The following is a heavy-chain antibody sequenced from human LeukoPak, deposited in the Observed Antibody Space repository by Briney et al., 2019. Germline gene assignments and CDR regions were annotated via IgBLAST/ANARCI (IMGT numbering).Heavy chain of an antibody. CDR3: ARTPSYDILTGGYFDL. J-gene: IGHJ2*01. D-gene: IGHD3-9*01. CDR1: GFTFSSYS. CDR2: ISSSSSYI. V-gene: IGHV3-21*01. Sequence: GALRLSCAASGFTFSSYSMNWVRQAPGKGLEWVSSISSSSSYIYYADSVKGRFTISRDNAKNSLYLQMNSLRAEDTAVYYCARTPSYDILTGGYFDLWGRGTLVTVSS.